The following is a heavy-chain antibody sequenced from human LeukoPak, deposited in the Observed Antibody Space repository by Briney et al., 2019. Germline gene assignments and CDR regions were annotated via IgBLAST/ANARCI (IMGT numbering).Heavy chain of an antibody. V-gene: IGHV4-4*07. J-gene: IGHJ4*02. CDR3: ARVKLSLGYSYGYNPYYFDY. Sequence: SETLSLTCTVSGGSISSYYWSWIRQPAGKGLEWIGRIYTSGSTNYNPSLKSRVTMSVDTSKNQFSLKLSSVTAADTAVYYCARVKLSLGYSYGYNPYYFDYWGQGTLVTVSS. CDR1: GGSISSYY. CDR2: IYTSGST. D-gene: IGHD5-18*01.